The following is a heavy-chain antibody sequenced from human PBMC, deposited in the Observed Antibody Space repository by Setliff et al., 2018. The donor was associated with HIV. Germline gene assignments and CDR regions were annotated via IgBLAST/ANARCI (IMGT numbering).Heavy chain of an antibody. Sequence: ETLSLTCTLSGGSFGDYHWSWIRQPAGRGLEWIGRIFRSGTTDYKFSLKSRVTISIDTSRNQFPLRLTSVTAEETAVYYCARDRHYSGLGSYGPWGPGTLVTVSS. V-gene: IGHV4-4*07. CDR1: GGSFGDYH. D-gene: IGHD3-10*01. CDR2: IFRSGTT. CDR3: ARDRHYSGLGSYGP. J-gene: IGHJ5*02.